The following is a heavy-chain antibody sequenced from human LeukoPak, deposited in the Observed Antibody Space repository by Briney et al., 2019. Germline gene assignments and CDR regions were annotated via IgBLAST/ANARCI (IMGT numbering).Heavy chain of an antibody. Sequence: GGSLRLSCGASGFTFSSYAMAWIRQAPGRGLEWVSAISGPGGSTYYADSVKGRFTISRDNAKNSLYLQMNSLRAEDTAVYCCARDRGDYWGQGTLVTVSS. CDR2: ISGPGGST. CDR1: GFTFSSYA. CDR3: ARDRGDY. J-gene: IGHJ4*02. V-gene: IGHV3-23*01.